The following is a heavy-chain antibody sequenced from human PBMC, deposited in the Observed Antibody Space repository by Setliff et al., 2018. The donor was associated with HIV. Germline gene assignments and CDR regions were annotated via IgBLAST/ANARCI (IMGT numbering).Heavy chain of an antibody. CDR3: AAIAAAALRGTFDI. D-gene: IGHD6-13*01. CDR1: GDTFTKYG. V-gene: IGHV1-18*01. Sequence: ASVKVSCKASGDTFTKYGIGWVRQAPGQGLEWMGWISGYDGNTNYAQKLQGRVTMTTDTSTTTAYMELRSLRSDDTAVYFCAAIAAAALRGTFDIWGQGTMVTVSS. CDR2: ISGYDGNT. J-gene: IGHJ3*02.